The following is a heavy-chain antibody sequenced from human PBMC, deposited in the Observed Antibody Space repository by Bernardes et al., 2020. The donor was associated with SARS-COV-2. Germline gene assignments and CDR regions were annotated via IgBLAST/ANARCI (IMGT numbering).Heavy chain of an antibody. D-gene: IGHD6-6*01. CDR1: GGSISSYY. CDR3: ARVGRIAARGQYYYYMDV. J-gene: IGHJ6*03. V-gene: IGHV4-59*01. CDR2: IYYSGST. Sequence: SETLSLTCTVSGGSISSYYWSWIRQPPGKGLEWIGYIYYSGSTNYNPSLKSRVTISVDTSKNQFSLKLSSVTAADTAVYYCARVGRIAARGQYYYYMDVWGKGTTVTVSS.